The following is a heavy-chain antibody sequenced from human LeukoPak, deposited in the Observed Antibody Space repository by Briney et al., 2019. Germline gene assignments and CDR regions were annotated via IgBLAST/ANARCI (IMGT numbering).Heavy chain of an antibody. D-gene: IGHD6-13*01. Sequence: PSETLSLTCTVSGGSISSSSYYWGWIRQPPGKGLEWIGSIYYSGSTYYNPSLKSRVTISVDRSKNQFSLKLSSVTAADTAVYYCARVGFSHYSSSWHWFDPWGQGTLVTVSS. CDR3: ARVGFSHYSSSWHWFDP. CDR2: IYYSGST. CDR1: GGSISSSSYY. J-gene: IGHJ5*02. V-gene: IGHV4-39*07.